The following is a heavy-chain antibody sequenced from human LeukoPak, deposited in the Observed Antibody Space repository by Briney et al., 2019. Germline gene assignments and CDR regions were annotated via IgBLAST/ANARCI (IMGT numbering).Heavy chain of an antibody. CDR2: ISSSSSYI. J-gene: IGHJ4*02. CDR1: GFTFNSYG. Sequence: GGSLGLSCAASGFTFNSYGMNWVRQAPGKGLEWVSSISSSSSYIYYADSVKGRFTISRDNAKNSLYLQMNSLRAEDTAVYYCARAPYDSSGYPIFDYWGQGTLVTVSS. V-gene: IGHV3-21*01. CDR3: ARAPYDSSGYPIFDY. D-gene: IGHD3-22*01.